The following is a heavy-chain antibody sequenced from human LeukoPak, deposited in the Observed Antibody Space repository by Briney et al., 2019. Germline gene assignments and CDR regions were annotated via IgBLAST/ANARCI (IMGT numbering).Heavy chain of an antibody. CDR1: GGSISSYF. V-gene: IGHV4-59*08. D-gene: IGHD6-19*01. CDR3: ATLSAGWYFDY. CDR2: IYYSGST. J-gene: IGHJ4*02. Sequence: PSETLSLTCTVSGGSISSYFCSWIRQPPGKGLEWIGYIYYSGSTNYNPSLKSRVSISIDTSKSQFSLRLSSVTAADTAVYYCATLSAGWYFDYWGQGTLVTVSS.